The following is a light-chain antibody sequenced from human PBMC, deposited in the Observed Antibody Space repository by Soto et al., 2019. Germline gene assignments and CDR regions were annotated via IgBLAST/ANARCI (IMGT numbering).Light chain of an antibody. Sequence: SYELTQPPSVAGAPGKTSRISCGGNDIASKSVHWSQQKPGQAPVLVVYDDNDRPSGIPERFSGSNSGDTATLTISRVEAGDEADYYCQVWDSSSDHYVFGSGTKVT. CDR2: DDN. CDR1: DIASKS. CDR3: QVWDSSSDHYV. J-gene: IGLJ1*01. V-gene: IGLV3-21*03.